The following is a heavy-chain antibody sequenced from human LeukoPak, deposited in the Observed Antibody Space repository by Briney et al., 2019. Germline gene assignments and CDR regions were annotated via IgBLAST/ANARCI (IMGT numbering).Heavy chain of an antibody. CDR2: IYTSGST. CDR1: GGSISSGSYY. V-gene: IGHV4-61*02. CDR3: ARDDYDYVWGGFDY. Sequence: SQTLSLTCTVSGGSISSGSYYWSWIRQPAGKGLEWIGRIYTSGSTNYNPSLKSRVTISVDTSKNQFSLKLSSVTAADTAVYYCARDDYDYVWGGFDYWGQGTLVTVSS. J-gene: IGHJ4*02. D-gene: IGHD3-16*01.